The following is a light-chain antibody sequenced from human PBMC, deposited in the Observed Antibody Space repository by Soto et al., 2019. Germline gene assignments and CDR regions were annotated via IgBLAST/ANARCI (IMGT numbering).Light chain of an antibody. CDR2: EVS. Sequence: QSVLTQPASVSGSPGQSITISCTGTSSDVGGYNYVSWYQQHPGKAPKLMIYEVSNRPSGVSNRFSGSKSGNTASLTISGLQAEDVADYYCSSYTSSSTLYVVFGGGTQLTVL. CDR3: SSYTSSSTLYVV. V-gene: IGLV2-14*01. J-gene: IGLJ2*01. CDR1: SSDVGGYNY.